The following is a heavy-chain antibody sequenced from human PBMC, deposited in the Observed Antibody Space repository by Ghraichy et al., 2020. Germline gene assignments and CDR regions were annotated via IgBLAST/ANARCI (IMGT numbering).Heavy chain of an antibody. D-gene: IGHD3-10*01. CDR1: GGSISSSYY. CDR3: ARHVGGYYYYYMDV. J-gene: IGHJ6*03. V-gene: IGHV4-39*01. CDR2: IYYSGST. Sequence: SETLSLTCTVSGGSISSSYYWGWIRQPPGKGLEWIGSIYYSGSTYYNPSLKSRVTISVDTSKNQFSLKLSSVTAADTAVYYCARHVGGYYYYYMDVWGKGTTVTVSS.